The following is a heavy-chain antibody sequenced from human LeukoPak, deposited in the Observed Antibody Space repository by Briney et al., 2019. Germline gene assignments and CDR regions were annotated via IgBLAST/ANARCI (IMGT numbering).Heavy chain of an antibody. CDR1: GGSISSYY. V-gene: IGHV4-59*12. Sequence: SETLSLTCTVSGGSISSYYWSWIRQPPGKGLEWIGYIYYSGSTNYNPSLKSRVTISVDTSKNQFSLKLSSVTAADTAVYYCATKPPYYYYGMDVWGQGTTVTVSS. CDR3: ATKPPYYYYGMDV. CDR2: IYYSGST. J-gene: IGHJ6*02.